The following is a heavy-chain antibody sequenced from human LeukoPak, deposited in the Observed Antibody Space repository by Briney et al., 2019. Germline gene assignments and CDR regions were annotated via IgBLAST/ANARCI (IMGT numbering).Heavy chain of an antibody. J-gene: IGHJ4*02. V-gene: IGHV1-2*02. CDR2: INCNSGVT. Sequence: ASVKVSCKASGCTFTAYYMHWVRQAPGQGFEWMGWINCNSGVTKYAQKFQDRVTMTRDTSISTAYMEVTRLTSDDTAVYYCAKTGAGYSSGWSYLYWGQGTLATVSS. CDR1: GCTFTAYY. CDR3: AKTGAGYSSGWSYLY. D-gene: IGHD6-19*01.